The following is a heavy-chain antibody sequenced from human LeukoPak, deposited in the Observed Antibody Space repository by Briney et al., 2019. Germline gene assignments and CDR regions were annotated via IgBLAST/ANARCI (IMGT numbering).Heavy chain of an antibody. D-gene: IGHD4-17*01. J-gene: IGHJ4*02. CDR3: AREEDNSDEYLREDY. CDR1: GFTFSSYD. V-gene: IGHV3-13*01. Sequence: GGSLRLSCEASGFTFSSYDMHWVRQVTGRGLEWVSAIDSVSNTYYPGSVKGRFTISRENAKNSVYLQMNSLRAEDTAVYYCAREEDNSDEYLREDYWGQGTLVTVSS. CDR2: IDSVSNT.